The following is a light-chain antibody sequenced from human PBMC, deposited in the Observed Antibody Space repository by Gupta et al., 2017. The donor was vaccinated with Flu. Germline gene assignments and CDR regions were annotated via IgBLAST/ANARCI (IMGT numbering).Light chain of an antibody. CDR1: SSNIGNNY. V-gene: IGLV1-47*01. Sequence: QSVLTQPPSASGTPGQRVTISCSGSSSNIGNNYIYWYQQFPGTAPKVVIYRNDQRPSGVPDRFTGSKSGTSASLAIGRLRPEDEADYYCAAWDDSLSAWVFGGGTKLTV. CDR2: RND. CDR3: AAWDDSLSAWV. J-gene: IGLJ3*02.